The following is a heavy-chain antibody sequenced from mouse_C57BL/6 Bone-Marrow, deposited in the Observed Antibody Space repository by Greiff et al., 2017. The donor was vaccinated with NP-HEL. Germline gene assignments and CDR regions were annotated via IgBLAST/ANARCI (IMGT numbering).Heavy chain of an antibody. CDR2: IDPTDRYT. CDR3: ARRWGLRNCYAMDY. J-gene: IGHJ4*01. V-gene: IGHV1-50*01. D-gene: IGHD2-4*01. Sequence: QVQLQQPGAELVKPGASVKLSCKASGYTFTSYWMQWVKQRPGQGLEWIGEIDPTDRYTNYNQKFKGKATLTVDTSSSPAYMQRSSLTSEDSAVYYCARRWGLRNCYAMDYWGQGTSVTVSS. CDR1: GYTFTSYW.